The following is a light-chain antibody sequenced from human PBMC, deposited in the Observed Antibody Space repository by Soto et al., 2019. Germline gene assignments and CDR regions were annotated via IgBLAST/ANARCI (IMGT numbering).Light chain of an antibody. CDR1: QSISSW. CDR2: DAS. CDR3: QQYNSYSWT. Sequence: DIQMTQSPSTLSASVGDRVTITCRASQSISSWLAWYQQKPGKAPKLLIYDASSLESGVPSRFSGSGSGTEFPLTISSLQPDDFATYYCQQYNSYSWTFGHGTKVEIK. V-gene: IGKV1-5*01. J-gene: IGKJ1*01.